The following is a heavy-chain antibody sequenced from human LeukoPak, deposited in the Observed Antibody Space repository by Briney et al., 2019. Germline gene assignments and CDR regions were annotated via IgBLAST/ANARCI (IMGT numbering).Heavy chain of an antibody. CDR3: VKDNGRWFDP. CDR1: GGSMRSDY. D-gene: IGHD1-26*01. Sequence: SETLSLTCTVSGGSMRSDYWSLTRQPPGKGLEWIGNIYYSGSTNYNPSLKSRVTISIDPSKNQFSLKLSSVTAADTAIYYCVKDNGRWFDPWGQGTLVIVSS. J-gene: IGHJ5*02. V-gene: IGHV4-59*01. CDR2: IYYSGST.